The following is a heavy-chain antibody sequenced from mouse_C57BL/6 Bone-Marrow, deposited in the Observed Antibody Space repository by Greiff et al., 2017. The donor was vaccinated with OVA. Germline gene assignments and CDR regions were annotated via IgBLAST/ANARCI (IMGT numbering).Heavy chain of an antibody. CDR2: INPYNGGT. CDR1: GYTFTDYY. Sequence: VQLQQSGPVLVKPGASVKMSCKASGYTFTDYYMNWVKQSHGKSLEWIGVINPYNGGTSYNQKFKGKATLTVDKSSSTAYMELNSLTSEDSAVYYCAREGLVYFDYWGQGTTLTVSS. D-gene: IGHD3-3*01. CDR3: AREGLVYFDY. J-gene: IGHJ2*01. V-gene: IGHV1-19*01.